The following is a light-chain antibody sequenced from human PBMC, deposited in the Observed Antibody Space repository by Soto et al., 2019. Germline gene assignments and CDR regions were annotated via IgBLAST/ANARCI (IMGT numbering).Light chain of an antibody. CDR1: SSDVGGSGL. V-gene: IGLV2-23*01. CDR2: EGF. CDR3: CSYAGRSTWDVV. Sequence: QSALTQPASVSGSPAQSITISCTGSSSDVGGSGLVSWYQFRPGKAPKLLIFEGFTRPSGVSNRFSGSKSGSKASLTISGLQTEDEADYYCCSYAGRSTWDVVFGGGTKLTVL. J-gene: IGLJ2*01.